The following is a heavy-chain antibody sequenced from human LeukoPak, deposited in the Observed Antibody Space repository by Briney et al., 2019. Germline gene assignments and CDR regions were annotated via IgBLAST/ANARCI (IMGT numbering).Heavy chain of an antibody. J-gene: IGHJ5*02. CDR1: GFTFNIYG. CDR2: IRYDGSNK. CDR3: AKDTGGYKPNNWFDP. V-gene: IGHV3-30*02. Sequence: QPGGSLRLSCAASGFTFNIYGMHWVRQAPGKGLDWVAFIRYDGSNKYYADSAKGRFTISRDNPKNTLYLQMNSLRAEDTAVYYCAKDTGGYKPNNWFDPWGQGTLVTVSS. D-gene: IGHD5-24*01.